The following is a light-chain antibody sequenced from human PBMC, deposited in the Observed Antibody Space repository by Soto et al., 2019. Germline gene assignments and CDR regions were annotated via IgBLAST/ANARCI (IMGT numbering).Light chain of an antibody. V-gene: IGLV2-8*01. J-gene: IGLJ1*01. CDR1: SSDVGGYNY. CDR2: EVN. Sequence: QSALTQPPSASGSPGQSVAISCTGTSSDVGGYNYVSWYQQHPGKAPKLMIYEVNKRPSGVPDRFSGSKYGNTASLTVSGLQADDEVDYYCSSYAGSSNVFGTWTKLTVL. CDR3: SSYAGSSNV.